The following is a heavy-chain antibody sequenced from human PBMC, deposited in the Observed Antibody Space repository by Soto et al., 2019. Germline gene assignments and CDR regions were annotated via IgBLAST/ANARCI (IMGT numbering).Heavy chain of an antibody. CDR2: IYYSGST. D-gene: IGHD6-19*01. Sequence: SEALYLTCTVSGGSISRSYYWGWIRQPPGKGVEWIGSIYYSGSTYYNPSLKSRVTISVDTSKNQFSLKLSSVTAADTAVYHCARQTPIAVAGAYYFDYWGQGTLVTVSS. V-gene: IGHV4-39*01. J-gene: IGHJ4*02. CDR3: ARQTPIAVAGAYYFDY. CDR1: GGSISRSYY.